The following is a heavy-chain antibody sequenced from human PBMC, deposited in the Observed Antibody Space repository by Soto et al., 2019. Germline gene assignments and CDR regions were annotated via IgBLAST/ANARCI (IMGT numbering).Heavy chain of an antibody. J-gene: IGHJ3*02. CDR1: GDSISSYY. CDR2: IYYSGST. V-gene: IGHV4-59*01. CDR3: ARDNAGYGGNLNAFDI. D-gene: IGHD4-17*01. Sequence: SETLSLTCTVSGDSISSYYWSWIRQPPGKGLEWIGNIYYSGSTNYNPSLKSRVTVSVDTSKNQFSLTLSSVTAADTAVYYCARDNAGYGGNLNAFDICGQGTMVTVSS.